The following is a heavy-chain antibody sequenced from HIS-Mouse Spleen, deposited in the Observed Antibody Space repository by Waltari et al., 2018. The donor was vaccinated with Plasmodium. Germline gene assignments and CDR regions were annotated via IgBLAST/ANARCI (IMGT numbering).Heavy chain of an antibody. CDR3: ASSWYWYFDL. J-gene: IGHJ2*01. V-gene: IGHV3-7*01. Sequence: EVQLVESGGGLVRPGGYLSIPVAASGFTFSSYWMSWVRQAPGKGLEWVANIKQDGSEKYYVDSVKGRFTISRDNAKNSLYLQMNSLRAEDTAVYYCASSWYWYFDLWGRGTLVTVSS. CDR1: GFTFSSYW. D-gene: IGHD6-13*01. CDR2: IKQDGSEK.